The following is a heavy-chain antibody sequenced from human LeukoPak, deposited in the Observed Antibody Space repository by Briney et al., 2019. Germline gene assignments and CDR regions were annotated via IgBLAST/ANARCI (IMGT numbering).Heavy chain of an antibody. CDR2: INLDGTEE. CDR1: GFVFSTYW. Sequence: GGSLRLSCAASGFVFSTYWMTWVRQAPGKGLEWVANINLDGTEEHYVDSSLKGRFTISRDNAKNSLHLQMTSLRVEDTAVYYCASGRHDFLHWGQGTLVTVSS. J-gene: IGHJ4*02. CDR3: ASGRHDFLH. D-gene: IGHD3/OR15-3a*01. V-gene: IGHV3-7*01.